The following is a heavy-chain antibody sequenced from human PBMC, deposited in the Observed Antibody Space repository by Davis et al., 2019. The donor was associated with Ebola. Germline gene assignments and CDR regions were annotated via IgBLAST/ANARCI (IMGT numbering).Heavy chain of an antibody. CDR1: GFTFTNAW. D-gene: IGHD2-2*02. CDR2: ISHSGTTI. CDR3: ARDLYLGSWNYYGMDV. Sequence: GESLKISCAASGFTFTNAWMSWVRQAPGEGLEWVSHISHSGTTIQYADSVRGRFTISRDNAKNSLYLQMNSLRAEDTAVYYCARDLYLGSWNYYGMDVWGQGTTVTVSS. J-gene: IGHJ6*02. V-gene: IGHV3-11*04.